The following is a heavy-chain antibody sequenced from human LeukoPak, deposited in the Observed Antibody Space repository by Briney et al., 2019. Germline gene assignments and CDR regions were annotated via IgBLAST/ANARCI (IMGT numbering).Heavy chain of an antibody. D-gene: IGHD2-15*01. CDR1: GGSISSRTYY. Sequence: SETLSLTCTVSGGSISSRTYYWGWIRQPPGKGLEWIRSIYYSGSTYYNPSLKSRVSVSVDTSKNQFSLKVSSVTAADTAVYYCARLVGAATDPFDYWGQGTLVTVSS. CDR3: ARLVGAATDPFDY. J-gene: IGHJ4*02. V-gene: IGHV4-39*01. CDR2: IYYSGST.